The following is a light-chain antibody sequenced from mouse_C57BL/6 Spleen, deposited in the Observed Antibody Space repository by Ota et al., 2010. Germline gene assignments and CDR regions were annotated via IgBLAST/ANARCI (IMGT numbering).Light chain of an antibody. CDR1: RALAVN. Sequence: DILTDPISILHVCISGRHSQHHFAMQVRALAVNIGWLQQKPGKIHFKGLIYHGTNLEDGVPSRFSGSGSGADYSLTISSLESEDFADYYCVQYAQFPFTFGSGDKVGNKT. J-gene: IGKJ4*01. CDR2: HGT. V-gene: IGKV14-100*01. CDR3: VQYAQFPFT.